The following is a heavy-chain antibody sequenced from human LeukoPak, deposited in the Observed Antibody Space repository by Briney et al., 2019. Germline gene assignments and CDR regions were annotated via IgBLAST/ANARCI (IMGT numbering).Heavy chain of an antibody. Sequence: GRSLRLSCAASGFTFSSYGMHWVRQAPGKGLEWVAVIWYDGSNKYYADSVKGRFTISRDNSKNTLYLQMNSLRAEDTAVYYCAKDAGWPYDAWGQGTLVTVSS. J-gene: IGHJ5*02. CDR1: GFTFSSYG. V-gene: IGHV3-33*06. D-gene: IGHD3-22*01. CDR3: AKDAGWPYDA. CDR2: IWYDGSNK.